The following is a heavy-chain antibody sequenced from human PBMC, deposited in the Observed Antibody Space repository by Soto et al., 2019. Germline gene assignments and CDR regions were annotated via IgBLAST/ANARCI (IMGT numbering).Heavy chain of an antibody. CDR3: ARSTKDIVATFRDGYYFDY. CDR2: IYYSGST. D-gene: IGHD5-12*01. Sequence: SETLSLTCTVSGGSISSGGYYWSWIRQHPGKGLEWIGYIYYSGSTYYNPSLKSRVTISVDTSKNQFSLKLSSVTAADTAVYYCARSTKDIVATFRDGYYFDYWGQGALVTVSS. CDR1: GGSISSGGYY. J-gene: IGHJ4*02. V-gene: IGHV4-31*03.